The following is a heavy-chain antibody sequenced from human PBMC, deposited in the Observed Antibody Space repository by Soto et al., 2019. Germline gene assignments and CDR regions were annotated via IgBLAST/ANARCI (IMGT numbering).Heavy chain of an antibody. CDR2: LIPIFGTA. CDR3: ASRAGYSDDLYGMDV. J-gene: IGHJ6*02. V-gene: IGHV1-69*01. CDR1: GGTFSSYA. D-gene: IGHD3-9*01. Sequence: QVQLVQSGAEVKKPGSSVNVSCKASGGTFSSYAISWVRQAPGQGLEWMGGLIPIFGTANYAQKFQGRVTISEDEPTSAAYMELSSLRSKDTAVYYCASRAGYSDDLYGMDVWGQGTTVTVSS.